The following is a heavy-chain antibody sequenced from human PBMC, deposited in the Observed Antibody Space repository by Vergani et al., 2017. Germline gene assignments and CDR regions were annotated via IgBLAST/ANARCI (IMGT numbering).Heavy chain of an antibody. V-gene: IGHV1-18*01. CDR2: INSKSGVT. CDR3: AKDNVPGYYDSSGYCDY. Sequence: QVQLVQSGAEVKKSGASVMLSCKSSGYSFTNFGVTWVRQAPGQGLEWMGWINSKSGVTKYVDSLQRRVTMTRDTSTRTTYMELRSLSSDDTAVYYCAKDNVPGYYDSSGYCDYWGQGTLVTVSS. CDR1: GYSFTNFG. J-gene: IGHJ4*02. D-gene: IGHD3-22*01.